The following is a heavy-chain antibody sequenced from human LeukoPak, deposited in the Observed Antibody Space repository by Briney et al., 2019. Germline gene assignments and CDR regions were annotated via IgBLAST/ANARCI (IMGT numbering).Heavy chain of an antibody. CDR1: GGSISSYY. CDR2: IYYSGST. V-gene: IGHV4-59*08. D-gene: IGHD6-13*01. J-gene: IGHJ4*02. CDR3: ASPTTYSSSWYFDY. Sequence: MPSETLSLTCTVSGGSISSYYWSWIRQPPGKGLEWIGYIYYSGSTNYNPSLKSRVTISVDTSKNQFSLKLSSVTAADTAVYYCASPTTYSSSWYFDYWGQGTLVTVSS.